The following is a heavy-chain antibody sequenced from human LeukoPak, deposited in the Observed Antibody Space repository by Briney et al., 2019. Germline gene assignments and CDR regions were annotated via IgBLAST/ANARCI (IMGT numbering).Heavy chain of an antibody. D-gene: IGHD3-10*01. Sequence: GGSLRLSCAASGFTFSSYWMSWVRQAPGKGLEWVANIKQDGSEKYYVDSVKGRFTISRDNAKNSLYLQMNSLRAEDTAVYYCARNRLLWFGESYDYWGQGTLVTVSS. CDR1: GFTFSSYW. CDR2: IKQDGSEK. V-gene: IGHV3-7*01. CDR3: ARNRLLWFGESYDY. J-gene: IGHJ4*02.